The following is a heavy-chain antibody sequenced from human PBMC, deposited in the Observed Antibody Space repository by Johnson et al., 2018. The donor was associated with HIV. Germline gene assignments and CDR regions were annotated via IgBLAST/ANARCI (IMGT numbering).Heavy chain of an antibody. Sequence: QVQLVESGGGVVQPGRSLRLSCAASGFTFSNYPMHWVRQAPGKGLEWVAVISFDGSNKYYADSVKGRFTISRDNSKNTLYLQMNSLRAEDTAIYYCTTDRYAFDIWGQGTMVTVSS. J-gene: IGHJ3*02. D-gene: IGHD1-1*01. CDR2: ISFDGSNK. CDR1: GFTFSNYP. V-gene: IGHV3-30*04. CDR3: TTDRYAFDI.